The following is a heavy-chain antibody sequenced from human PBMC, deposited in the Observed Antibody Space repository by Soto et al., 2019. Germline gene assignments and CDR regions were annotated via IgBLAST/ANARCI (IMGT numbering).Heavy chain of an antibody. V-gene: IGHV4-4*02. Sequence: QVQLQESGPGLVKPSGTLSLTCAVSGGSISSTKWWTWVRQPPGKGLEWIAEISHSEGSNYNPSLKSRVALSLDNSKTQFSLRLSSVTAADTAVYYCATQTISYTWDVWGQGTTVTVS. CDR1: GGSISSTKW. D-gene: IGHD4-4*01. J-gene: IGHJ6*02. CDR3: ATQTISYTWDV. CDR2: ISHSEGS.